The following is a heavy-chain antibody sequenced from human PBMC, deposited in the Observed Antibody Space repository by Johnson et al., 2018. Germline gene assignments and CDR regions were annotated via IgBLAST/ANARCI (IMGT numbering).Heavy chain of an antibody. CDR3: AREGGDIVVVVAASPRVASALDI. D-gene: IGHD2-15*01. CDR2: ISYDGSNK. J-gene: IGHJ3*02. V-gene: IGHV3-30-3*01. CDR1: GFTFSRSA. Sequence: QVQLVEAGGGVVQPGRSLRLSCAASGFTFSRSAMHWVRQAPGKGLEWVAVISYDGSNKYYAASVKGRFTIYRDNSQNTLYLPMNSLRAEDPAVYYCAREGGDIVVVVAASPRVASALDIWGQGTMVTVSS.